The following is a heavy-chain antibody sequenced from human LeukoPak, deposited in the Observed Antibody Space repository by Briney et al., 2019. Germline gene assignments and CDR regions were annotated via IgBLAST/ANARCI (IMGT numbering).Heavy chain of an antibody. V-gene: IGHV3-7*01. CDR1: GFTFSSYW. D-gene: IGHD2-15*01. CDR3: ARELDCSGGSCAFDY. CDR2: IKQDGSEK. J-gene: IGHJ4*02. Sequence: GGSLRLSCAASGFTFSSYWMSWVRQAPGKGLEWVANIKQDGSEKYYVDSVKGRFTISRDNSKNTLYLQMNSLRAEDTAVYYCARELDCSGGSCAFDYWGQGTLVTVSS.